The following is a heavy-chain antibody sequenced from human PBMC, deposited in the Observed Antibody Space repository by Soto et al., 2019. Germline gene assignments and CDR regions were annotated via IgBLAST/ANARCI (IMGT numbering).Heavy chain of an antibody. CDR2: IMPIFRTP. CDR1: GGTFSNSA. CDR3: ARDEDRQQLGGNYYYIMDV. D-gene: IGHD3-10*01. Sequence: QVQLEQSGAEGKKPGSSVTVSCKASGGTFSNSAISWVRQAPGQGLEWMGGIMPIFRTPDYAQKFQGRVTITADESTTTAYLELRGLRSEDTAVYYCARDEDRQQLGGNYYYIMDVWGQGTTVTVSS. V-gene: IGHV1-69*12. J-gene: IGHJ6*02.